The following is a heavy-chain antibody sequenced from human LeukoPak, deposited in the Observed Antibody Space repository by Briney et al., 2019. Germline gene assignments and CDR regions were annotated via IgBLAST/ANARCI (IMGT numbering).Heavy chain of an antibody. Sequence: PGGSLRLSCAASGFTFSSYAMHWVRQAPGKGLEWVAVISYDGSNKYYADSVKGRFTISRDNSKNTVYLQMNSLRAEDTAVYYCARSWYYYGSGSPNWGQGTLVTVSS. J-gene: IGHJ4*02. CDR1: GFTFSSYA. V-gene: IGHV3-30*14. CDR2: ISYDGSNK. CDR3: ARSWYYYGSGSPN. D-gene: IGHD3-10*01.